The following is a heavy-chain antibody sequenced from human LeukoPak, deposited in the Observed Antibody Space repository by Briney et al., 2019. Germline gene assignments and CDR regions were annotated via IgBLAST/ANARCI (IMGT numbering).Heavy chain of an antibody. V-gene: IGHV1-69*04. J-gene: IGHJ6*02. CDR1: GGTFSSYA. Sequence: ASVKVSCKASGGTFSSYAISWVRQAPGQGLEWMGRIIPILGIANYAQKFQGRVTMTTDTSTSTAYMELRSLRSDDTAVYYCARVLGLRDGSYYYYGMDVWGQGTTVTVSS. CDR3: ARVLGLRDGSYYYYGMDV. D-gene: IGHD5-24*01. CDR2: IIPILGIA.